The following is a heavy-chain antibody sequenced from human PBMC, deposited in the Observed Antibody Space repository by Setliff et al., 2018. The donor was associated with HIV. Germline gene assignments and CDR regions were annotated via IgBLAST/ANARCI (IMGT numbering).Heavy chain of an antibody. J-gene: IGHJ4*02. Sequence: PSETLSLTCTVSGVSISSGSYYWSWIRQPAGKGLEWIGHIYTSGSTNYNPSLKSRVTISVDTSKNQFSLKLSSVTAADTAVYYCARGGPYYNFWSGYPTPPRFDYWGQGTLVTVSS. D-gene: IGHD3-3*01. CDR3: ARGGPYYNFWSGYPTPPRFDY. CDR2: IYTSGST. CDR1: GVSISSGSYY. V-gene: IGHV4-61*09.